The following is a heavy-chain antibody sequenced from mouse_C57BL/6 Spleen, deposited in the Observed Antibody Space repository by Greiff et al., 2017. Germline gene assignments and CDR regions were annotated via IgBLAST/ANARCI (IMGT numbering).Heavy chain of an antibody. CDR3: ARDRAVVARSYAMDY. CDR2: ISAGGSYT. CDR1: GFTFSSYA. V-gene: IGHV5-4*03. Sequence: DVKLVESGGGLVKPGGSLKLSCAASGFTFSSYAMSWVRQTPEKRLEWVATISAGGSYTYYPDNVKGRFTISRDNAKNNLYLQMSQLKSEDTAMYYCARDRAVVARSYAMDYWGQGTSVTVSS. J-gene: IGHJ4*01. D-gene: IGHD1-1*01.